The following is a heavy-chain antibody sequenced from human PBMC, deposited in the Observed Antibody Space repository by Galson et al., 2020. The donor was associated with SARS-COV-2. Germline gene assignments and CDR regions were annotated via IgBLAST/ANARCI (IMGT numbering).Heavy chain of an antibody. CDR1: GGSFSGYS. J-gene: IGHJ6*03. Sequence: SETLSLTCAVYGGSFSGYSWTWIRQPPGKGLEWIGAINFGGNTNYNPSLRSRVTVSVDTSNNQLSLNLRSSTAADTALYYYARGHRGVVPSPVLGLGPYYSCYYMDVWGKGTTVTVSS. V-gene: IGHV4-34*01. CDR2: INFGGNT. D-gene: IGHD3-10*01. CDR3: ARGHRGVVPSPVLGLGPYYSCYYMDV.